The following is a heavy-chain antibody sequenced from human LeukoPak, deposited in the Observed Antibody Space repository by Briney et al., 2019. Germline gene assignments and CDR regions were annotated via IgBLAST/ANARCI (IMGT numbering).Heavy chain of an antibody. Sequence: SETLSLTRTVSGGSISSSSYYWGWIRQPPGKGLEWIGSIYYSGSTYYNPSLKGRVTISVDTSKNQFSLKLSSVTAADTAVYYCARAYYDSSGYYYHDAFDIWGQGTMVTVSS. J-gene: IGHJ3*02. D-gene: IGHD3-22*01. CDR1: GGSISSSSYY. V-gene: IGHV4-39*01. CDR3: ARAYYDSSGYYYHDAFDI. CDR2: IYYSGST.